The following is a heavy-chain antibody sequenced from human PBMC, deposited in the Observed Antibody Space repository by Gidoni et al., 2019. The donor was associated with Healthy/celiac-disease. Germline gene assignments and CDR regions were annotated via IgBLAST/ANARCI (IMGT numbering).Heavy chain of an antibody. D-gene: IGHD2-15*01. Sequence: QVQLVQSGAEVKKPGSSVKVSCKASGGTFSSYAIRWVRQAPGQGLEWMGGIIPIFGTANYAQKFQGRVTITADKSTSTAYMELSSLRSEDTAVYYCARRTLKYCSGGSCYSGESAFDIWGQGTMVTVSS. CDR3: ARRTLKYCSGGSCYSGESAFDI. V-gene: IGHV1-69*06. CDR1: GGTFSSYA. J-gene: IGHJ3*02. CDR2: IIPIFGTA.